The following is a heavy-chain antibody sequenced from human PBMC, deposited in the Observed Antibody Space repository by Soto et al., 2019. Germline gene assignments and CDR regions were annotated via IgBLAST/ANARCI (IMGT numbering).Heavy chain of an antibody. J-gene: IGHJ6*02. CDR3: ARGDRGGSGSPASYYYSGWDV. D-gene: IGHD3-10*01. CDR1: GFTLSSYA. V-gene: IGHV3-23*01. CDR2: ISAGGDMT. Sequence: DVQLLESGGHWVQPGGSLRLSCSASGFTLSSYAMSWVRQAPGKGLEWVSSISAGGDMTYNSDSVRGRFTISRDNSNNALFLQMHNLRIEDTALYYCARGDRGGSGSPASYYYSGWDVWGQGATVIVSS.